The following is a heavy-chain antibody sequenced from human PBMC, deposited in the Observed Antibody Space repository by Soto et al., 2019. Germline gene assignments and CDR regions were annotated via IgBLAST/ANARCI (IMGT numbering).Heavy chain of an antibody. V-gene: IGHV3-9*01. Sequence: PGWSLRLSCAASVFTFDDYAMHWVRQAPGKGLEWVSGISWNSGSIGYADSVKGRFTISRDNAKNSLYLQMNSLRAEDTALYYCAKDIKHDYGDYPFDYWGQGTLVTVSS. D-gene: IGHD4-17*01. CDR1: VFTFDDYA. CDR2: ISWNSGSI. CDR3: AKDIKHDYGDYPFDY. J-gene: IGHJ4*02.